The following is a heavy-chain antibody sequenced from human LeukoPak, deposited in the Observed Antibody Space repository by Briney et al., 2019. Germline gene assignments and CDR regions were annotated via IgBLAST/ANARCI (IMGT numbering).Heavy chain of an antibody. Sequence: PSETLSLTCAVSGGSVSNSNWWSWVRQPPGKGLEWIGEIYHSGSTNYNPSLKSRVTISVDKSKNQLSLKLSSVTAADTAVYYRARIPHYGDYEGDFDYWGQGTLVTVSS. J-gene: IGHJ4*02. CDR2: IYHSGST. D-gene: IGHD4-17*01. CDR1: GGSVSNSNW. V-gene: IGHV4-4*02. CDR3: ARIPHYGDYEGDFDY.